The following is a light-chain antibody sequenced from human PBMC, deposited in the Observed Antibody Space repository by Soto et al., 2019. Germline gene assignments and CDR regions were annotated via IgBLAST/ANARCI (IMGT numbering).Light chain of an antibody. CDR2: EAS. V-gene: IGKV3-20*01. Sequence: ESVLTQSPTTLALAPGEVATLSCRASQRLLSSYLVWYQQRPGQAPRLLIYEASTRAPGIPDRFNGSGSGTDFILTTSRGEPEDLAVYYGQKVGCSVTLRSGTKVE. J-gene: IGKJ4*01. CDR3: QKVGCSVT. CDR1: QRLLSSY.